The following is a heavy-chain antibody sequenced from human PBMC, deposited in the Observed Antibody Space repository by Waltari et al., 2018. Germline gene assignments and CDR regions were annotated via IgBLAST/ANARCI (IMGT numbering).Heavy chain of an antibody. D-gene: IGHD6-19*01. Sequence: QLQLQESGPGLVKPSETLSLSCRVSGDSISTSRYYWGWIRQPPGEGLEWIGSVFYSGSTYSNPSLKSRVTMSIDTSKNQISLQLTSVTAADTAVFYCAGGSSSGWYAFWGQGILVTVPS. J-gene: IGHJ5*01. CDR1: GDSISTSRYY. CDR3: AGGSSSGWYAF. V-gene: IGHV4-39*01. CDR2: VFYSGST.